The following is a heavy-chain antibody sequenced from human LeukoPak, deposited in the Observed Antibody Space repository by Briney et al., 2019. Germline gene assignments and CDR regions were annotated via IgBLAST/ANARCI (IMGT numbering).Heavy chain of an antibody. J-gene: IGHJ5*02. CDR3: ARGRLRLPDWFDP. D-gene: IGHD4-17*01. Sequence: GGSLRLSCAASGFTFSSYSMNWVRQAPGKGLEWVSYISSSSSTIYYADSVKGRFTTSRDNAKNSLYLQMNSLRAEDTAVYYCARGRLRLPDWFDPWGQGTLVTVSS. V-gene: IGHV3-48*01. CDR2: ISSSSSTI. CDR1: GFTFSSYS.